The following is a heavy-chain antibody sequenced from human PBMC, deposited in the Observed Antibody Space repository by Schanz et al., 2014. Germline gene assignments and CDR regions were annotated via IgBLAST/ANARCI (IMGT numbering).Heavy chain of an antibody. D-gene: IGHD2-2*01. V-gene: IGHV3-23*01. CDR2: ISGSGGST. Sequence: EVQLLESGGGLVQPGGSLRLSCAASGFTFSSYAMSWVRQAPGKGLEWVSAISGSGGSTYYADSVKGRFTISRDNSKNTLYLQMNSLRPGDTAVYYCARVKYCTITRCYRTETEGIYYMDVWGKGTTVTVSS. CDR1: GFTFSSYA. CDR3: ARVKYCTITRCYRTETEGIYYMDV. J-gene: IGHJ6*03.